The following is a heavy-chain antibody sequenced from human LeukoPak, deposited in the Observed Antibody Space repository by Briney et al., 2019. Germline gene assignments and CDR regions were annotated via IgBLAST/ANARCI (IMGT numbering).Heavy chain of an antibody. D-gene: IGHD5-24*01. Sequence: GGSLRLSCAASGFTFSNYAMHWVRQAPGKGLEWVAVISYDGSDKYYADSVKGRFTISRDNSKNTLYLQMNSLRAEDTDVYYCAIMRWLQSSVDYWGQGTLVTVSS. J-gene: IGHJ4*02. V-gene: IGHV3-30*01. CDR3: AIMRWLQSSVDY. CDR1: GFTFSNYA. CDR2: ISYDGSDK.